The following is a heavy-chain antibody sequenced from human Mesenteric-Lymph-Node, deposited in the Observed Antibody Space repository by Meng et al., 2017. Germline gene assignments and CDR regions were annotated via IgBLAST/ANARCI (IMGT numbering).Heavy chain of an antibody. CDR3: AKDLNDYIWGNYLYLGIDS. Sequence: GESLKISCIASGFTFTKYAMIWVRQAPGKGLEWVPVISASGENTYYADSVKGRLTISRDNSKNTVYLQVNSLRAEDTAVYYCAKDLNDYIWGNYLYLGIDSWGQGTLVTVSS. J-gene: IGHJ4*02. CDR2: ISASGENT. CDR1: GFTFTKYA. D-gene: IGHD3-16*02. V-gene: IGHV3-23*01.